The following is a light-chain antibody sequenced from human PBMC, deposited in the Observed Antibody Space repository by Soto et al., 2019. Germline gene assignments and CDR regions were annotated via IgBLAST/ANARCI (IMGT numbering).Light chain of an antibody. CDR2: AAS. J-gene: IGKJ3*01. CDR3: QQYGDSPFT. CDR1: QIVTINS. Sequence: EVVLTQSPGTLSLSPGERATLSCRASQIVTINSLAWYQQKPGQPPRLLIYAASTRASAIPDRFSGSGSGTDCTLPISRMQPEDFALYYCQQYGDSPFTFGPGTRVDVK. V-gene: IGKV3-20*01.